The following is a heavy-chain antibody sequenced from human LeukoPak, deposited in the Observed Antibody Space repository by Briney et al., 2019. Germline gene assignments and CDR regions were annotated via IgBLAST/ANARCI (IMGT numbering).Heavy chain of an antibody. CDR2: INPKNGAT. J-gene: IGHJ4*02. D-gene: IGHD4-17*01. Sequence: ASVKVSCKPSGYTFTGFYIHWGRQAPGQGLQWMGWINPKNGATKYSQNFRGRVTMTRDTPIDTAYMELSSLTSDDTAIYYCARSPHRLTVTTAIDYWGQGTLVTVSS. V-gene: IGHV1-2*02. CDR3: ARSPHRLTVTTAIDY. CDR1: GYTFTGFY.